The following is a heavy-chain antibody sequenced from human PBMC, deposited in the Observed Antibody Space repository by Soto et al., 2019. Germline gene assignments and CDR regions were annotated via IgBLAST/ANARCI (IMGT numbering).Heavy chain of an antibody. CDR1: GYTFTNDG. CDR3: ARAKTLQGIPDR. D-gene: IGHD6-13*01. J-gene: IGHJ4*02. V-gene: IGHV1-18*01. Sequence: ASVKVSCKASGYTFTNDGISWVRQAPGQWLELMGWISSSNDKTNXAQKLQGRVXMTTDTSASTAXMELRXLRSDDTAVYYCARAKTLQGIPDRWVQGTLVTVSS. CDR2: ISSSNDKT.